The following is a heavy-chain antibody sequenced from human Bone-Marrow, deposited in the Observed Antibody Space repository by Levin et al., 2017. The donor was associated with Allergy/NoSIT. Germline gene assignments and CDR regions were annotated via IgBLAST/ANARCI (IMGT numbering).Heavy chain of an antibody. D-gene: IGHD5-12*01. CDR3: AKTPALEPGYSGNAPYFDY. V-gene: IGHV3-23*01. CDR1: GFTFSSYA. CDR2: ISGSGGST. Sequence: GESLKISCAASGFTFSSYAMSWVRQAPGKGLEWVSAISGSGGSTYYADSVKGRFTISRDNSKNTLYLQMNSLRAEDTAVYYCAKTPALEPGYSGNAPYFDYWGQGTLVTVSS. J-gene: IGHJ4*02.